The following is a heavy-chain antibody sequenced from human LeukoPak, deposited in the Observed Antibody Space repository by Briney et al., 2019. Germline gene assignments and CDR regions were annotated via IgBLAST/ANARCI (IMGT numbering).Heavy chain of an antibody. Sequence: GGSLRLSCAASGFTFSSYAMHWVRQAPGKGLEWVAVISYDGRNKYYAESVKGRITISRDNSKNTLYLQMNSLRAEDTAVCYCARGLYCSSTSCYNYYYGFDVWGQGTTVTVSS. CDR2: ISYDGRNK. J-gene: IGHJ6*02. D-gene: IGHD2-2*02. CDR1: GFTFSSYA. V-gene: IGHV3-30*03. CDR3: ARGLYCSSTSCYNYYYGFDV.